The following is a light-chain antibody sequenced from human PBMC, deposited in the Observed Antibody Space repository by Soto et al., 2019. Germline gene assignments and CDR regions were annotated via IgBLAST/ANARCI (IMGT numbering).Light chain of an antibody. Sequence: EIVLTQSPATLSLSLGERATLSCRASQSVSSYLVWYQQRPGQAPRLLISDASNRATGIPPRFRGSGSGTDFTLTISSLEPEDFAVYYCQQRCNWPLTFGGGTKVEIK. J-gene: IGKJ4*01. CDR1: QSVSSY. CDR3: QQRCNWPLT. CDR2: DAS. V-gene: IGKV3-11*01.